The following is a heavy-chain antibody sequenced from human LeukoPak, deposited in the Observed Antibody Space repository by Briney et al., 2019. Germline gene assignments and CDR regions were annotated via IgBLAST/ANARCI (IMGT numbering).Heavy chain of an antibody. CDR1: GGSISSYY. CDR3: ARASITMVRDNWFDL. CDR2: IYYSGST. D-gene: IGHD3-10*01. J-gene: IGHJ5*02. V-gene: IGHV4-59*01. Sequence: SETLSLTCTVSGGSISSYYWSWIRQPPGKGLEWIGYIYYSGSTNYNPSLKSRVTISVDTSKNQFSLKLSSVTAADTAVYYCARASITMVRDNWFDLWGQGTLVTVSS.